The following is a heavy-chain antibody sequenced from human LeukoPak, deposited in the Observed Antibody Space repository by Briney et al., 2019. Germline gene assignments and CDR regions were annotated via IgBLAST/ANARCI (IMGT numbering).Heavy chain of an antibody. CDR1: GFTVSDDY. D-gene: IGHD1-26*01. Sequence: GGSLRLSCAASGFTVSDDYMSWIRQAPGRGLEWVSLLYSGGSTHYADSVKGRFTISRDKSKNMLSLQMNSLRAEDTAVYYCARGKSGTHSRPFDYWGRGTLVSVSS. J-gene: IGHJ4*02. CDR2: LYSGGST. V-gene: IGHV3-66*01. CDR3: ARGKSGTHSRPFDY.